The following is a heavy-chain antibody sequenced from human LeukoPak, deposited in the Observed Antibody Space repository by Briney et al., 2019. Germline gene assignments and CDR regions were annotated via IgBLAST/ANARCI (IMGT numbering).Heavy chain of an antibody. Sequence: ASVKVSCKASGYTFTSYDINWVRQATGQGLEWMGWMKTDSADTGYAHKFQGRVTMTSNTSISTAYMELSSLRSEDTAVYYCARGPPERSSSDYWGQGTLVTVSS. CDR2: MKTDSADT. CDR1: GYTFTSYD. D-gene: IGHD6-13*01. CDR3: ARGPPERSSSDY. J-gene: IGHJ4*02. V-gene: IGHV1-8*01.